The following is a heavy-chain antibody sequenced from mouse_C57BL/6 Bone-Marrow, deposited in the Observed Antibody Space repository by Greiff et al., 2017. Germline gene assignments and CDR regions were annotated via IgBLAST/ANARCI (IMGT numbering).Heavy chain of an antibody. J-gene: IGHJ4*01. D-gene: IGHD1-1*01. CDR1: GYTFTSYW. Sequence: QVQLQQPGAELVKPGASVKLSCKASGYTFTSYWMHWVKQRPGQGLEWIGMIYPNSGSTNYNEKFKSKATLTADKSSSTAYMQLSSLTSEDSAVYYCAREYDGSSPYAMDYWGQGTSVTVSS. CDR2: IYPNSGST. CDR3: AREYDGSSPYAMDY. V-gene: IGHV1-64*01.